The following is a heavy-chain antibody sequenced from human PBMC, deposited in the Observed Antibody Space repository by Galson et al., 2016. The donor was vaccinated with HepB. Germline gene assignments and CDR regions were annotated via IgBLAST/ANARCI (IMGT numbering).Heavy chain of an antibody. Sequence: SLRLSCAASGFTFSRYTMNWVRQAPGKGLEWVSSISHSSAYISYTDSVKGRFTISRDNAKNSLYLQMNSLRAEDTAVYYCARTGGSPKGDAFDLWGQGTMVIVSS. V-gene: IGHV3-21*01. CDR3: ARTGGSPKGDAFDL. CDR2: ISHSSAYI. CDR1: GFTFSRYT. D-gene: IGHD2-15*01. J-gene: IGHJ3*01.